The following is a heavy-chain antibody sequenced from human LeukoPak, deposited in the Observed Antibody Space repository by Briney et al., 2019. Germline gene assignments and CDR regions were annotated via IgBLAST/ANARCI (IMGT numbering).Heavy chain of an antibody. CDR1: GYTFTGYY. Sequence: GASVKVSCKASGYTFTGYYMHWVRQAPGQGLEWMGWINPNSGGTNYAQKFQGRVTMTRDTSISTACMELSRLRSDDTAVYYCARDVSGGGNSNYMDVWGKGTTVTVSS. V-gene: IGHV1-2*02. J-gene: IGHJ6*03. D-gene: IGHD4-23*01. CDR2: INPNSGGT. CDR3: ARDVSGGGNSNYMDV.